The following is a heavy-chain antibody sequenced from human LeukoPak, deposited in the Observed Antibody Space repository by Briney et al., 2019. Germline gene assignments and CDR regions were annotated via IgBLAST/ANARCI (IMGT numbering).Heavy chain of an antibody. CDR1: GYTFTGYY. D-gene: IGHD5-12*01. Sequence: ASVKVSCKASGYTFTGYYMHWVRQAPGQGLEWMGWVNPNSGGTNYAQKFQGRVTMTRDTSISTDYMEVNSLRSEDTAVYYCARDNSMGDSAWWFDPWGQGTLVTVSS. CDR3: ARDNSMGDSAWWFDP. V-gene: IGHV1-2*02. J-gene: IGHJ5*02. CDR2: VNPNSGGT.